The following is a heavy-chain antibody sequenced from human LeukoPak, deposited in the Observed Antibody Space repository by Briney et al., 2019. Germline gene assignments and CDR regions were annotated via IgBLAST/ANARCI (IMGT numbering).Heavy chain of an antibody. CDR2: IYSGGST. V-gene: IGHV3-53*01. J-gene: IGHJ1*01. CDR1: AFTVSSNY. CDR3: AREASGGRLNGPLRYFQH. Sequence: PGGSLRFSGAGSAFTVSSNYMSWDRQAPGQGLEWGSVIYSGGSTYYADSVKGRFTISRDNSKNTLYLQMNSLRAEDTAVYYCAREASGGRLNGPLRYFQHWGQGILVTVSS. D-gene: IGHD2-15*01.